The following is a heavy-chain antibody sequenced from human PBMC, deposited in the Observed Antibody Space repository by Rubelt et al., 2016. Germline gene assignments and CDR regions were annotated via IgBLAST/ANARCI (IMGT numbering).Heavy chain of an antibody. D-gene: IGHD4-23*01. J-gene: IGHJ4*02. Sequence: QVQLVQSGAEVKKPGASVKVSCKVSGYTLTELSMHWVRQAPGKGLEWMGWISAYNGNTNYAQKLQGRGTMTPDTSTSTAYMELRSLRSDDTAVYYCARDVGGNSVLYYFDYWGQGTLVTVSS. CDR2: ISAYNGNT. V-gene: IGHV1-18*01. CDR1: GYTLTELS. CDR3: ARDVGGNSVLYYFDY.